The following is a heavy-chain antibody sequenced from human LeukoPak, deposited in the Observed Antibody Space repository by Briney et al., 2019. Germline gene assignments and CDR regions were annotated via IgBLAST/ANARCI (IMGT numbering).Heavy chain of an antibody. CDR3: ARVRGDSRGNAFDI. CDR1: GFTFSNYW. J-gene: IGHJ3*02. D-gene: IGHD2-15*01. V-gene: IGHV3-53*01. Sequence: GGSLRLSCAASGFTFSNYWMTWVRQAPGKGLEWVSLLYTDDRPFYADSVKGRFTISRDNSNRTVFLQMNSLRAEDTAVYYCARVRGDSRGNAFDIWGQGTMVSVS. CDR2: LYTDDRP.